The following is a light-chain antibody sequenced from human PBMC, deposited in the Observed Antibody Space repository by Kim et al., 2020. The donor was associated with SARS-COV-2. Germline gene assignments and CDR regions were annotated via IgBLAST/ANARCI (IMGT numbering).Light chain of an antibody. CDR3: SSYAGSFTFWV. Sequence: QSVNISGTGTSGDVGGYNDVTWYQQNPGKAPQLMIYAVSKPPSGVPDRFSASKSGITASLTISGLQAEDEADYYCSSYAGSFTFWVFGGGTQLTV. V-gene: IGLV2-11*01. J-gene: IGLJ3*02. CDR1: SGDVGGYND. CDR2: AVS.